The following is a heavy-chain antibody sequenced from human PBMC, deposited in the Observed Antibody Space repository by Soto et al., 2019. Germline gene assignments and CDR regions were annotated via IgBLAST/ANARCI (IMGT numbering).Heavy chain of an antibody. CDR2: IIPIFGAA. CDR1: GGTFSSYA. V-gene: IGHV1-69*06. J-gene: IGHJ6*02. CDR3: ARVTSMVRGFGKFPYGMDV. Sequence: GASVKVSCKASGGTFSSYAISWVRQAPGQGLEWMGGIIPIFGAANYAQKFQGRVTITADKSTSTAYMGLSSLRSEDTAVYYCARVTSMVRGFGKFPYGMDVWGQGTTVTVSS. D-gene: IGHD3-10*01.